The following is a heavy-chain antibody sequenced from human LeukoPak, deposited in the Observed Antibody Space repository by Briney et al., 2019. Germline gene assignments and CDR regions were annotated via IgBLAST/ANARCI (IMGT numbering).Heavy chain of an antibody. CDR2: IWYDGSNK. CDR1: GFTFSSYV. V-gene: IGHV3-33*01. Sequence: GGSLRLSCAASGFTFSSYVMHWVRQAPGKGLEWVAVIWYDGSNKYYADSVKGRFTISRDNSKNTLYLQMNRLRAEDTAVYYCARDQPIDYGDYGAISDWGQGTLVTVSS. CDR3: ARDQPIDYGDYGAISD. D-gene: IGHD4-17*01. J-gene: IGHJ4*02.